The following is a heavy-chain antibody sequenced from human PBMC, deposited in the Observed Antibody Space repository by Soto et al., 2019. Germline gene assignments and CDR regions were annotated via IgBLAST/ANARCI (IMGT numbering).Heavy chain of an antibody. V-gene: IGHV3-66*01. CDR1: GFTVSSNY. Sequence: EVQLVESGGGLVEPGGSLRLSCAASGFTVSSNYMSWVRQAPGKGLEWVSVIYSGGSTYYADSVKGRFTISRDNSKNTLYLQMNSLRAEDTAVYYCARDRNTLYAFDIWGQGTMVTVSS. J-gene: IGHJ3*02. CDR3: ARDRNTLYAFDI. D-gene: IGHD1-1*01. CDR2: IYSGGST.